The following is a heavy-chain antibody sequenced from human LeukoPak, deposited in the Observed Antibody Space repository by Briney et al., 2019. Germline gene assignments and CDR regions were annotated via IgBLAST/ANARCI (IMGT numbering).Heavy chain of an antibody. CDR3: AKVRLAYCDGDCYWSTEDAFGI. CDR2: ISGSGGST. V-gene: IGHV3-23*01. Sequence: GGSLRLSCAASGFTFSSYAMSWVRQAPGKGLEWVSAISGSGGSTYYADSVKGRFTISRDNSKNTLYLQMNSLRAEDTAVYYCAKVRLAYCDGDCYWSTEDAFGIWGQGTMVTVSS. D-gene: IGHD2-21*02. CDR1: GFTFSSYA. J-gene: IGHJ3*02.